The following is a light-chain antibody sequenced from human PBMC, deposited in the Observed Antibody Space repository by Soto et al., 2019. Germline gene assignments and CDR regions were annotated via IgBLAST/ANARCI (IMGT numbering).Light chain of an antibody. Sequence: EIVLTQSPGTLSLSPGERATLSCRASQPVISSFLAWYQQKPGQAPILLIYGASSRATATPDRFRGSGSGTDFTLTINRLEPEDFALYYCQQYGAYPLSFGGGTKVEIK. CDR2: GAS. J-gene: IGKJ4*01. CDR1: QPVISSF. V-gene: IGKV3-20*01. CDR3: QQYGAYPLS.